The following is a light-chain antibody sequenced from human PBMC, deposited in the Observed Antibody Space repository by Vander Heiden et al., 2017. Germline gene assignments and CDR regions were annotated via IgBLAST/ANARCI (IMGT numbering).Light chain of an antibody. V-gene: IGKV3-11*01. CDR3: QQRSNRPPLT. CDR2: DAS. Sequence: PGESATLSCRASQSVSSYLAWYQQKPGQAPRLLIYDASNRATGSPARFSGSGSGTDFTLTISSLEPEDFAVYYCQQRSNRPPLTFGGGTKVEIK. CDR1: QSVSSY. J-gene: IGKJ4*01.